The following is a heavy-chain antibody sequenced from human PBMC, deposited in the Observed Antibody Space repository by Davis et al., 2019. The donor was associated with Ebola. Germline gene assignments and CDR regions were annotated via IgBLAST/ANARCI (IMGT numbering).Heavy chain of an antibody. CDR2: IYYSGST. CDR1: GGSITSSSYY. D-gene: IGHD5-18*01. Sequence: PGGSLRLSCTVSGGSITSSSYYWGWIRQPPGKGLEWIGSIYYSGSTYYNPSLKSRVTISVDTSKNQFSLKLSSVTAADTAVYYCASIVDTAMVNWGQGTLVTVSS. CDR3: ASIVDTAMVN. J-gene: IGHJ4*02. V-gene: IGHV4-39*01.